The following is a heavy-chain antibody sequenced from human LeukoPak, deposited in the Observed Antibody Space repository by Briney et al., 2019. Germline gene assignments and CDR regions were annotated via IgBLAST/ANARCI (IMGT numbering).Heavy chain of an antibody. J-gene: IGHJ4*02. D-gene: IGHD6-19*01. CDR3: VRRDPGWNYFDY. Sequence: SETLSLTCAVSGGSINTHYWGWIRQPPGKGLEWLGNIYYTGKTTYNPSLKSRVTISLDTSRNHLSLKLTSVLAADTAIYYCVRRDPGWNYFDYWGQGILVTVSS. CDR1: GGSINTHY. CDR2: IYYTGKT. V-gene: IGHV4-59*08.